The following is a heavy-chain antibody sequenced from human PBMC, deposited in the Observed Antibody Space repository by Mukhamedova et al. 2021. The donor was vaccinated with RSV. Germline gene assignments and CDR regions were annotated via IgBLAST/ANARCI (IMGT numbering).Heavy chain of an antibody. D-gene: IGHD4-23*01. J-gene: IGHJ5*01. CDR2: IYSGGNT. V-gene: IGHV3-66*02. CDR3: ARGTMVVES. Sequence: APGKGLEWVSIIYSGGNTYYADSVKGRFTISRDNSKNTLYLQMNSLRAEDTAVYYCARGTMVVESWGQEPWSPSPQ.